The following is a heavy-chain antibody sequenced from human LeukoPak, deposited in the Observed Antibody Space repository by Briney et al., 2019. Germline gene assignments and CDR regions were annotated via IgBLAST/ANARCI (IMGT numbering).Heavy chain of an antibody. CDR1: GFALSTYW. Sequence: PGGSLRLSCAASGFALSTYWIHWVRQAPAEGLMWVSRINSDGSTTNYADSVKGRFTISRDNSKNTLYLQMNSLRAEDTAVYYCAKASAAGTLQYYFDYWGQGTLVTVSS. V-gene: IGHV3-74*01. D-gene: IGHD6-13*01. CDR2: INSDGSTT. CDR3: AKASAAGTLQYYFDY. J-gene: IGHJ4*02.